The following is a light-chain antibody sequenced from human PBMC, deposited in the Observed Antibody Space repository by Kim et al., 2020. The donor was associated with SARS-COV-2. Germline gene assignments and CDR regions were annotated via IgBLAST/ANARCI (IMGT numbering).Light chain of an antibody. Sequence: EIVLTQSPGTLSLSPGERATLSCRASQSVGSSYLAWYQQKPGQAPRLLIYGASSRATGIPDRFSGSGSGTDFTLTISRLEPEDFALYYCQQYGSSPETFGQGTKVDIK. J-gene: IGKJ1*01. CDR2: GAS. CDR3: QQYGSSPET. CDR1: QSVGSSY. V-gene: IGKV3-20*01.